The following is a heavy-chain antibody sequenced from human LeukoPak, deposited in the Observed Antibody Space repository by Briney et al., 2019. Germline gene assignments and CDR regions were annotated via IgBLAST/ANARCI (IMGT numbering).Heavy chain of an antibody. CDR1: GFTFNKYA. J-gene: IGHJ5*02. CDR3: ARDLGQYYDTSDNWFDP. D-gene: IGHD3-22*01. V-gene: IGHV3-74*01. CDR2: INSDGINT. Sequence: GGSLRLSCAAAGFTFNKYAMNWVRHPPGEGLVWDSRINSDGINTSYADSVKGRFTISRDNAKNTLNLQMNSLRAEETAVYYCARDLGQYYDTSDNWFDPWGQGTLVTVS.